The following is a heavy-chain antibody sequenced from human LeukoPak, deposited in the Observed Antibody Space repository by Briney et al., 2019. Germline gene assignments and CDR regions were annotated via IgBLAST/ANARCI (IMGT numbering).Heavy chain of an antibody. CDR1: GFTFSSYW. V-gene: IGHV3-7*03. CDR2: IKKDGSEK. J-gene: IGHJ6*03. CDR3: ARSFGPSGSQRYYYYYYMDV. D-gene: IGHD3-10*01. Sequence: GALRLSCAASGFTFSSYWMSWVRQAPGKGLEWVANIKKDGSEKYYVDSVKGRFTISRDNAKKSLYLQMNSLRADDTAVYYCARSFGPSGSQRYYYYYYMDVWGKGTTVTISS.